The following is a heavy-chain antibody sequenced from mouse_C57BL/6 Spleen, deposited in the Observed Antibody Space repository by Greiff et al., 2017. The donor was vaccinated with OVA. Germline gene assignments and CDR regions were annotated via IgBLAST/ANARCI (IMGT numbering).Heavy chain of an antibody. Sequence: EVKLVESEGGLVQPGSSMKLSCTASGFTFSDYYMAWVRQVPEKGLEWVANINYDGSSTYYLDSLKSRFIISRDNAKNILYLQMSSLKSEDTATYYCAREEGTNCYAMDYWGQGTSVTVSS. V-gene: IGHV5-16*01. D-gene: IGHD2-14*01. CDR1: GFTFSDYY. CDR3: AREEGTNCYAMDY. CDR2: INYDGSST. J-gene: IGHJ4*01.